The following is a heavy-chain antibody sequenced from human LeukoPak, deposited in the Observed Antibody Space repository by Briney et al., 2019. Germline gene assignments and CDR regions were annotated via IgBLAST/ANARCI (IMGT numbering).Heavy chain of an antibody. Sequence: SETLSLTCTVSGGSISSYYWSWIRQPPGKGLEWIGYIYYSGSTNYNPSLKSRVTISVDTSKNQFSLKLSSVTAADTAVYYCARAYCRGGSCFFDYWGQGTLVTVSS. CDR2: IYYSGST. CDR3: ARAYCRGGSCFFDY. J-gene: IGHJ4*02. CDR1: GGSISSYY. D-gene: IGHD2-15*01. V-gene: IGHV4-59*01.